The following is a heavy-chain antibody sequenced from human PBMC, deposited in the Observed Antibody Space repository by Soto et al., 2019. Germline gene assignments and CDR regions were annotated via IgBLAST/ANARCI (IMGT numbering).Heavy chain of an antibody. D-gene: IGHD2-15*01. CDR3: ARAVVAARFDY. J-gene: IGHJ4*02. V-gene: IGHV3-13*01. Sequence: GGSLRLSCAASGFTFSSHDMYWIRQAPGKGLEWVSAIGTAGDTYYPDSVKGRFTISRENAKNSLYLQMSSLRAGDTAVYYCARAVVAARFDYWGQGTLVTVSS. CDR2: IGTAGDT. CDR1: GFTFSSHD.